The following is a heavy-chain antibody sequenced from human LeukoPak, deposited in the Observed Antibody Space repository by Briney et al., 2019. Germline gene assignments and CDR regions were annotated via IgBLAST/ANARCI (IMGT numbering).Heavy chain of an antibody. Sequence: GGSLRLSCAASGFTFSSYEMNWVRQAPGKGLEWVSYISSSGSTIYYADSVKGRFTISRDNAKNSLYLQMNSLRAEDTAVYYCARDVAVARPIWGQGTLVTVSS. D-gene: IGHD6-19*01. CDR2: ISSSGSTI. V-gene: IGHV3-48*03. J-gene: IGHJ4*02. CDR1: GFTFSSYE. CDR3: ARDVAVARPI.